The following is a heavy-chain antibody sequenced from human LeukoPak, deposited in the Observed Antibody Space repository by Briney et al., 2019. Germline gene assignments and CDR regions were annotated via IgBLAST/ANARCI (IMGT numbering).Heavy chain of an antibody. CDR2: ISAYNGNT. J-gene: IGHJ4*02. D-gene: IGHD3-22*01. CDR1: GYTFTSYG. CDR3: ARDSYYYDSSGPESFDY. Sequence: ASVKVSYKASGYTFTSYGISWVRQAPGQGLEWMGWISAYNGNTNYAQKLQGRVTMTTDTSTSTAYMELRSLRSDDTAVYYCARDSYYYDSSGPESFDYWGQGTLVTVSS. V-gene: IGHV1-18*01.